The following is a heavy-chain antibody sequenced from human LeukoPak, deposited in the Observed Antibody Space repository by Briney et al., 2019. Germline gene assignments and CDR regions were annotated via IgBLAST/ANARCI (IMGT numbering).Heavy chain of an antibody. Sequence: ASVKLSCKASGYTFTSYGINWVRQAPGQGLEWMGWINPNSGDTNYAQKFQGRVTMTRDTSTSTGYMELSGLISDDTAVYYCSRDGYCSSTSCWYYYYMDVWGKGTRVTVSS. J-gene: IGHJ6*03. CDR1: GYTFTSYG. CDR3: SRDGYCSSTSCWYYYYMDV. D-gene: IGHD2-2*01. CDR2: INPNSGDT. V-gene: IGHV1-2*02.